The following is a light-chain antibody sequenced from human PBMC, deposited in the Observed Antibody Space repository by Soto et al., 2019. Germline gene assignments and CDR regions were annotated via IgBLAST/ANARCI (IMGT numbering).Light chain of an antibody. J-gene: IGKJ1*01. CDR2: GAS. Sequence: EIVMTPSPVTLSVSPVERATLSCRASQSVSSNLAWYQQKPGQAPRLLIYGASTRATGIPARFGGSGSGTEFTLTISSLQSEDFAIYYCQQYNNWPPWTFGQGTKVDIK. CDR3: QQYNNWPPWT. CDR1: QSVSSN. V-gene: IGKV3-15*01.